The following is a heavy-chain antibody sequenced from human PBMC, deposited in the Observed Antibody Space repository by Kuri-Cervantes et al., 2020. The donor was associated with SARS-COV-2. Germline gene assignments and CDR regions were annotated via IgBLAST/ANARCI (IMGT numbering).Heavy chain of an antibody. V-gene: IGHV3-53*01. J-gene: IGHJ5*02. CDR1: GFTFSDYY. CDR2: IYSGGST. CDR3: ARERGLRGWFDP. Sequence: GGSLRLSCAASGFTFSDYYMSWIRQAPGKGLEWVSVIYSGGSTYYADSVKGRFTISRDNSKNTLYLQMNSLRAEDTAVYYCARERGLRGWFDPWGQGTLVTVSS.